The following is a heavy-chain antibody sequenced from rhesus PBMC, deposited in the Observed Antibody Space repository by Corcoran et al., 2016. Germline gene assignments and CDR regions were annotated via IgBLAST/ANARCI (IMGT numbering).Heavy chain of an antibody. CDR1: GGSISSNY. Sequence: QVQLQQWGEGLVKPSETLSLTCAVYGGSISSNYWSWIRQPPGKGLEWIGRIRGRGYTDYNPSLKSRVTISTETSKNQVSLKLSSVTAADTAVYYCAREEDSRWSGYFEFWGQGALVTVSS. CDR3: AREEDSRWSGYFEF. V-gene: IGHV4-160*01. D-gene: IGHD6-13*01. J-gene: IGHJ1*01. CDR2: IRGRGYT.